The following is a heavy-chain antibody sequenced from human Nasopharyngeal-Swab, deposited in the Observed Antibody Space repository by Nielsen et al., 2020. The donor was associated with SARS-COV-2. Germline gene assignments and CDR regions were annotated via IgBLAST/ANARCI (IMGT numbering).Heavy chain of an antibody. CDR2: ISSSSSYI. V-gene: IGHV3-21*01. CDR3: ARYPMTYYYDSSGYPDDAFDI. D-gene: IGHD3-22*01. J-gene: IGHJ3*02. CDR1: GFTFSSYS. Sequence: GESLKISCAASGFTFSSYSMNWVRQAPGKGPEWVSSISSSSSYIYYADSVEGRFTISRDNAENSLYLQMNSLRAEDTAVYYCARYPMTYYYDSSGYPDDAFDIWGQGTMVTVSS.